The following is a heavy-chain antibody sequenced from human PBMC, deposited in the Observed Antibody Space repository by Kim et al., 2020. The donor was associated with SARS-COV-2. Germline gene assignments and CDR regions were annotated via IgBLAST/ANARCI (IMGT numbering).Heavy chain of an antibody. Sequence: PSLTSRVTISVDTSKNQFSLKLSSVTAADTAVYYCARESIAAAATPYFDYWGQGTLVTVSS. J-gene: IGHJ4*02. V-gene: IGHV4-59*01. D-gene: IGHD6-13*01. CDR3: ARESIAAAATPYFDY.